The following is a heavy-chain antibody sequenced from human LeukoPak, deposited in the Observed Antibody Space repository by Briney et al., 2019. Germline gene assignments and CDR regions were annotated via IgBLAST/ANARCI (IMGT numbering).Heavy chain of an antibody. V-gene: IGHV4-59*12. CDR1: GGLISTYY. Sequence: PSETLSLTCTVSGGLISTYYWSWIRQPPGKGLEWIGYIYYSGSTNYSPSLKSRVTMSVDTSTNQFSLKLSSVTAADTAMYYCARVRLGRGLDYWGQGTLVTVSS. CDR2: IYYSGST. CDR3: ARVRLGRGLDY. D-gene: IGHD6-19*01. J-gene: IGHJ4*02.